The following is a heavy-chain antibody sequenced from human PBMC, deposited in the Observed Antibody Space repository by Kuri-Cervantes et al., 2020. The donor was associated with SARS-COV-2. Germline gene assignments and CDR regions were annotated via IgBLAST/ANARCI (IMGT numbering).Heavy chain of an antibody. Sequence: SETLSLTCTVSGGSISSYYWSWIRQPPGKGLEWMGYIYYSGSTNYKPSLKSRVTIPVDTSKNQFSLKLSAVTAADTALYYCAREQGGSDPEGGCDYWGQGTLVTVSS. V-gene: IGHV4-59*01. CDR1: GGSISSYY. CDR3: AREQGGSDPEGGCDY. J-gene: IGHJ4*02. CDR2: IYYSGST. D-gene: IGHD1-26*01.